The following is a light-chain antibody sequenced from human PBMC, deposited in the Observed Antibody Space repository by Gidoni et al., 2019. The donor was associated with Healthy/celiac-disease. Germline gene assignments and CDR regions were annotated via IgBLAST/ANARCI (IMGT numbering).Light chain of an antibody. Sequence: SYVPTQPTSVSVAPGQTARITCRGNNIGSKSVHWYQQKPGQAPVLVIYYDSDRPSGNPERFSGSNSGNTATLTISRVEAGDEADYYCQVWDSSSDHVVFGGGTKLTVL. CDR3: QVWDSSSDHVV. CDR2: YDS. V-gene: IGLV3-21*04. J-gene: IGLJ2*01. CDR1: NIGSKS.